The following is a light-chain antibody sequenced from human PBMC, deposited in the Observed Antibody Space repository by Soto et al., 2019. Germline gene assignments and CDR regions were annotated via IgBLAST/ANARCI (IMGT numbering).Light chain of an antibody. J-gene: IGLJ1*01. Sequence: QSALTQPASVSGSPGQSITISCTGTSSDVGNYKFVSWYQQHPGKAPKLMIYEATERPSGVSDRFSGSSSGNTASLTISGLQAEDEADYYCCSYSGSGTYVFRTGTKLTVL. V-gene: IGLV2-23*01. CDR2: EAT. CDR1: SSDVGNYKF. CDR3: CSYSGSGTYV.